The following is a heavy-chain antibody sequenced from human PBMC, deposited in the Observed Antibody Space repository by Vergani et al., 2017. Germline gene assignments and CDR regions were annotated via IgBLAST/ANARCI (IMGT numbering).Heavy chain of an antibody. CDR1: GSTVSGNY. V-gene: IGHV3-23*04. Sequence: ELQLVESGGGLVQPGGSLRLSCAASGSTVSGNYMTWVRQAPGKGLEWVSAISARYPSTYYADSVKGRFTISRDNSKNMLYLQMNSLRAEDTALYYCARLPYDTTPYLEGGYDCWGQGTLVSVSS. CDR2: SARYPST. D-gene: IGHD3-22*01. CDR3: ARLPYDTTPYLEGGYDC. J-gene: IGHJ4*02.